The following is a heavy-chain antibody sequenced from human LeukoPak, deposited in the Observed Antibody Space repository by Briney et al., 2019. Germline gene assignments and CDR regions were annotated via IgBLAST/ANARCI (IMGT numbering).Heavy chain of an antibody. V-gene: IGHV3-23*01. CDR3: AKIGRGRNYYYYYYMDV. CDR1: GFTFSSYA. CDR2: ISGSGGST. Sequence: GGSLRLSCAASGFTFSSYAMSWVRQAPGKGLEWVSAISGSGGSTYYADSVKGRFTISRDNSKNTLYLQMNSLRAEDTAVYYCAKIGRGRNYYYYYYMDVWGKGTTVTISS. J-gene: IGHJ6*03.